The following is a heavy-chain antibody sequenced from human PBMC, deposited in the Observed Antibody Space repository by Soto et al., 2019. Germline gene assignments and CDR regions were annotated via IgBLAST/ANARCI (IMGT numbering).Heavy chain of an antibody. CDR1: GYSFTSYW. Sequence: PGESLKISCKGSGYSFTSYWISWVRQMPGKGLEWMGRIDPSDSYTNYSPSFQGHVTISADKSISTAYLQWSSLKASATAMYYCASYLVAATQGRSYYYYGMDVWGQATTVTVSS. CDR2: IDPSDSYT. V-gene: IGHV5-10-1*01. D-gene: IGHD2-15*01. CDR3: ASYLVAATQGRSYYYYGMDV. J-gene: IGHJ6*02.